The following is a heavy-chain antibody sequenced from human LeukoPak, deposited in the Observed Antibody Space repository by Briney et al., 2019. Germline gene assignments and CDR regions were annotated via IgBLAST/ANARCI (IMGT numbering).Heavy chain of an antibody. CDR2: IKQDGSEK. CDR1: GFTFSSYW. V-gene: IGHV3-7*01. J-gene: IGHJ6*02. CDR3: AREMPRYFDWLLLPYYYYGMDV. Sequence: TGGSLRLSCAASGFTFSSYWMSWVRQAPGKGLEWVANIKQDGSEKYYVDSVKGRFTISRDNAKNSLYLQMNSLRAEDTAVYYCAREMPRYFDWLLLPYYYYGMDVWGQGTTVTVSS. D-gene: IGHD3-9*01.